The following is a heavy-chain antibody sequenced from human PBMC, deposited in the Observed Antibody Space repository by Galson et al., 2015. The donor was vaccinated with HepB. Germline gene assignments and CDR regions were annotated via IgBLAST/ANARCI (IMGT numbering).Heavy chain of an antibody. CDR2: IWYDGSNK. J-gene: IGHJ6*02. CDR1: GFTFSSYG. D-gene: IGHD6-19*01. CDR3: ARVAIAVAGDYGMDV. V-gene: IGHV3-33*08. Sequence: SLRLSCAASGFTFSSYGMHWVRQAPGKGLEWVAVIWYDGSNKYYADSVKGRFTISRDNSKNTLYLQMNSLRAEDTAVYYCARVAIAVAGDYGMDVWGQGTTVTVSS.